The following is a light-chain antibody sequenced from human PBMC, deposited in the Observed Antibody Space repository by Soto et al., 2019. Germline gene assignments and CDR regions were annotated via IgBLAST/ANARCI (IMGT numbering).Light chain of an antibody. J-gene: IGKJ4*01. Sequence: EIVLTQSPATLSLSPGERATLSCRASQSVSSYLAWYQQKPGQAPRLLIYDASNRATGIPARFSGSGSGTDFTITISRLDPEEFAVYYCQQRSNCPLTFGGGTKVEIK. CDR1: QSVSSY. CDR3: QQRSNCPLT. V-gene: IGKV3-11*01. CDR2: DAS.